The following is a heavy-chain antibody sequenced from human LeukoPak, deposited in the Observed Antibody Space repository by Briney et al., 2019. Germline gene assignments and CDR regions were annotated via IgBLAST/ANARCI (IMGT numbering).Heavy chain of an antibody. CDR3: ARRYSNYFFDY. J-gene: IGHJ4*02. CDR1: GYSITSGYY. V-gene: IGHV4-38-2*01. Sequence: SEALSLTCAVSGYSITSGYYWAWIRQPPGKGLEWIGNIYHSGSTYYNPSLKSRVTISVDTSKNQFSLKLSSVTAADTAVYYCARRYSNYFFDYWGQGTLVTVSS. D-gene: IGHD4-11*01. CDR2: IYHSGST.